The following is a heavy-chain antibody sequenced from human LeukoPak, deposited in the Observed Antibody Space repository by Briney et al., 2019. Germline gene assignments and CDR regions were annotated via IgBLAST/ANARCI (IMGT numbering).Heavy chain of an antibody. J-gene: IGHJ5*02. CDR3: AINYDFWRGYETLNWFDP. V-gene: IGHV1-69*13. CDR2: IIPIFGTA. D-gene: IGHD3-3*01. Sequence: SVKVSCKASGGTFSSYAISWVRQAPGQGLEWMGGIIPIFGTANYAQKFQGRVTITADESTSTAYMELSSLRSEDTAVYYCAINYDFWRGYETLNWFDPWGQGTLVTVSS. CDR1: GGTFSSYA.